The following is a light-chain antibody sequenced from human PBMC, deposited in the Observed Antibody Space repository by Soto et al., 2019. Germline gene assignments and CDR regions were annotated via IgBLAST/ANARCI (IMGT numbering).Light chain of an antibody. J-gene: IGLJ1*01. CDR3: GTWDSLRTPVV. CDR2: END. V-gene: IGLV1-51*02. CDR1: SSNIGKYY. Sequence: QSVLTQPPSVSAAPGQKVTMSCSGSSSNIGKYYVSWHQQLPGTAPKLLIDENDKRPSGIPDRFSGSKSGTSATLGITGLETGDEADYYCGTWDSLRTPVVFGTGTKLTVL.